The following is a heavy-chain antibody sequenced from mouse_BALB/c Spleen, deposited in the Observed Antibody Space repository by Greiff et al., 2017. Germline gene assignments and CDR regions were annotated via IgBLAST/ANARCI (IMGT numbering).Heavy chain of an antibody. D-gene: IGHD1-1*01. V-gene: IGHV5-12-1*01. CDR1: GFAFSSYD. CDR2: ISSGGGST. J-gene: IGHJ2*01. CDR3: ARITTVGSFDY. Sequence: EVNVVESGGGLVKPGGSLKLSCAASGFAFSSYDMSWVRQTPEKRLEWVAYISSGGGSTYYPDTVKGRFTISRDNAKNTLYLQMSSLKSEDTAMYYCARITTVGSFDYWGQGTTLTVSS.